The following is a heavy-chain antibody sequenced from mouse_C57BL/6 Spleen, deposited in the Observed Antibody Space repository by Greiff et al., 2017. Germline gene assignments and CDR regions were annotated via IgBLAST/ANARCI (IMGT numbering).Heavy chain of an antibody. V-gene: IGHV2-9-1*01. CDR3: ARNDDYDERAYYAMDY. Sequence: VQLQQSGPGLVAPSQSLSITCTASGFSLTSYAISWVRQPPGKGLEWLGVIWTGGGTNYNAAPKSRLSISKENTKSQVFLKRNGLQTDDTARYYCARNDDYDERAYYAMDYWGQGTSVTVSS. J-gene: IGHJ4*01. CDR2: IWTGGGT. CDR1: GFSLTSYA. D-gene: IGHD2-4*01.